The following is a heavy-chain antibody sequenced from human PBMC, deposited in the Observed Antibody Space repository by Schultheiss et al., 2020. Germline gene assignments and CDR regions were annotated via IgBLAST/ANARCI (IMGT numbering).Heavy chain of an antibody. J-gene: IGHJ4*02. CDR3: AHQEWELPFDY. Sequence: SGPTLVKPTETLTLTCTVSGFSLSNARMGVSWIRQPPGKALEWLAHIDWDDDKYYSTSLKTRLTISKDTSKNQVVLTMTNMDPVDTATYYCAHQEWELPFDYWGQGTLVTVSS. D-gene: IGHD1-26*01. CDR1: GFSLSNARMG. V-gene: IGHV2-70*12. CDR2: IDWDDDK.